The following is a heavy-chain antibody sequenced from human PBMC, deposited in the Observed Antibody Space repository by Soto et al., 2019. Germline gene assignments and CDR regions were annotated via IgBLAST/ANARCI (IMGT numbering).Heavy chain of an antibody. J-gene: IGHJ3*02. V-gene: IGHV4-31*03. CDR3: ARERRLDLKNSRPDAFDI. CDR2: IYYSGST. Sequence: QVQLQESGPGLVKPSQTLSLTCTVSGGSLSSGGYYWSWIRQHPGKGLEWIGYIYYSGSTYYNPSLKSRVTISVDTSKNQFSLKLSSVTAADTAVYYCARERRLDLKNSRPDAFDIWGQGTMVTVSS. D-gene: IGHD2-21*01. CDR1: GGSLSSGGYY.